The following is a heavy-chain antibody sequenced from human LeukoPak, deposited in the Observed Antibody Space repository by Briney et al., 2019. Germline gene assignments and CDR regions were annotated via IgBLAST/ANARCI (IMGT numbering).Heavy chain of an antibody. Sequence: ASVKVSCKASGYTFTSYYMHWVRQAPGQGLEWMGWISAYNGNTNYAQKLQGRVTMTTDTSTSTAYMEPRSLRSDDTAVYYCARDRGDYGDYDGFDYWGQGTLVTVSS. CDR1: GYTFTSYY. D-gene: IGHD4-17*01. V-gene: IGHV1-18*04. CDR3: ARDRGDYGDYDGFDY. J-gene: IGHJ4*02. CDR2: ISAYNGNT.